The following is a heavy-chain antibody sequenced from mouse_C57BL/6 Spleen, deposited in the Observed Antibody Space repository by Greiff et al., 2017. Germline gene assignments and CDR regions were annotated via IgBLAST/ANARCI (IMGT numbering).Heavy chain of an antibody. CDR3: ARPPNSSYFDY. J-gene: IGHJ2*01. Sequence: VQLQQSGAELARPGASVKLSCKASGYTFTSYGISWVKQRTGQGLEWIGEIYPRSGDTYYNEKFKGKAILTADKSSSTAYMELRSLTSEDSAVYFCARPPNSSYFDYWGQGTTLTVSS. CDR2: IYPRSGDT. V-gene: IGHV1-81*01. D-gene: IGHD1-1*01. CDR1: GYTFTSYG.